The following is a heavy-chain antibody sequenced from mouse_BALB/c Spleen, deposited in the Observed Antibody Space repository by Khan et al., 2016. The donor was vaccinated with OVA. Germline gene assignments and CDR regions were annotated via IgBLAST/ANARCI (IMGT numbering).Heavy chain of an antibody. Sequence: QVQLQQSGAELAKPGASVKMSCKASGYTFTNYWMHWVKQRPGQGLEWIGYINPSTDYTEYNQKFKDKATLTADKSSSTAYMQLSSLPSEDSAVYYCVNHGSSSAWFTYWGQGTLVTVSA. CDR2: INPSTDYT. V-gene: IGHV1-7*01. D-gene: IGHD1-1*01. CDR1: GYTFTNYW. J-gene: IGHJ3*01. CDR3: VNHGSSSAWFTY.